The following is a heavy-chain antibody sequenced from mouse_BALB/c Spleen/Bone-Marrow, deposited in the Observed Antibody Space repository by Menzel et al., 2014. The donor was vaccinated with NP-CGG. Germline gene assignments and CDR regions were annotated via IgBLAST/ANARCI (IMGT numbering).Heavy chain of an antibody. CDR2: IWSGGST. J-gene: IGHJ4*01. CDR1: GFSLTSYG. V-gene: IGHV2-2*02. Sequence: VQLQQSGPGLVQPSQSLSITCTVSGFSLTSYGVHWVRPSPGKGLEWLGVIWSGGSTDYNAAFISRLSISKDNSKSQVFFKMNRLQTNDTAIYYCARNRDSSYSVLDYWGQGTSVIVSS. CDR3: ARNRDSSYSVLDY. D-gene: IGHD3-3*01.